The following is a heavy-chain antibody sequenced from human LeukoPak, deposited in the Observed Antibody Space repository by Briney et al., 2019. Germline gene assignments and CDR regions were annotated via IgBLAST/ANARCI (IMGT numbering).Heavy chain of an antibody. CDR2: INQSGST. V-gene: IGHV4-38-2*02. CDR1: GYSISNGYY. D-gene: IGHD1-1*01. J-gene: IGHJ5*02. Sequence: SETLSLTCTVSGYSISNGYYWGWIRQPPGTGLEWIGEINQSGSTSYNPSLKSRVTISVDTSKNHFSLKVSSVTAADTAVYYCARRWNARLYNWFDPWGQGTLVTVSS. CDR3: ARRWNARLYNWFDP.